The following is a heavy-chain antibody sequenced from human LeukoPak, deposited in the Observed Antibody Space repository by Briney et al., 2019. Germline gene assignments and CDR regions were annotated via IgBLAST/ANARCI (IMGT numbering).Heavy chain of an antibody. CDR2: INPNSGGT. CDR1: GYTFTGYY. V-gene: IGHV1-2*02. Sequence: ASVKVSCKASGYTFTGYYMHWVRQAPGQGLEWMGWINPNSGGTNYAQKFQGRVTMTRDTSISTAYMELSRLRSDDTAVYYCARTRLSRFGELQGVDYWGQGTLVTVSS. D-gene: IGHD3-10*01. CDR3: ARTRLSRFGELQGVDY. J-gene: IGHJ4*02.